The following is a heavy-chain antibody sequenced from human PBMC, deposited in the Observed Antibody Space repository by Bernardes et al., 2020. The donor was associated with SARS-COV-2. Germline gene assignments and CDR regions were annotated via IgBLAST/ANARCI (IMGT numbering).Heavy chain of an antibody. V-gene: IGHV3-13*01. D-gene: IGHD1-1*01. CDR1: GFTFRSYD. CDR3: ARGGTGTTYYYYYGMDG. J-gene: IGHJ6*02. CDR2: IGTAGDT. Sequence: GEALRLSCAASGFTFRSYDLHWVRQATGKGLEWVSAIGTAGDTYYPGSVKGRFTISRENAKNSLYLQMNSLRAGDTAVYYCARGGTGTTYYYYYGMDGWGQGTTVTVSS.